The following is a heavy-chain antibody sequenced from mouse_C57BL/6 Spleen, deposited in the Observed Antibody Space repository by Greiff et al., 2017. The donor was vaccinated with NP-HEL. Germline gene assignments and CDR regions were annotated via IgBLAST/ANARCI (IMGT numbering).Heavy chain of an antibody. CDR1: GFSFTSYG. D-gene: IGHD4-1*01. V-gene: IGHV2-2*01. Sequence: VQLQQSGPGLVQPSQCLSITCTVSGFSFTSYGVHWVRQSPGKGLEWLGVICSGGSTDYNAAFISRLSISKDNSKSQVFFKMNSLQADDTAIYYCASCRGRNGDVGGYFDVWGTGTTVTVSS. J-gene: IGHJ1*03. CDR2: ICSGGST. CDR3: ASCRGRNGDVGGYFDV.